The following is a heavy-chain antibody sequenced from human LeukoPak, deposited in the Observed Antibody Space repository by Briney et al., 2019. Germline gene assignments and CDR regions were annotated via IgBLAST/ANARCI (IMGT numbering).Heavy chain of an antibody. J-gene: IGHJ4*02. CDR1: GFTFSSSA. Sequence: GGSLRLSCAASGFTFSSSAMHWVRKASGKGLEWVGRIRSKANSYATAYAASVKGRFTISRDDSKNTAYLQMNSLKTEDTAVYYCTRPYSYGYFVWGQGTLVTVSS. D-gene: IGHD5-18*01. CDR3: TRPYSYGYFV. CDR2: IRSKANSYAT. V-gene: IGHV3-73*01.